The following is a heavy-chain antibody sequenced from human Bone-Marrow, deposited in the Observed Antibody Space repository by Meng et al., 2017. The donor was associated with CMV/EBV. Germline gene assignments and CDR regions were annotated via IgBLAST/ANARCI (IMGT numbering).Heavy chain of an antibody. Sequence: GESLKISCAASGFSFSNYVIYWVRQAPGKGLEWVSFMRYDGTNEKYVDSVRGRFTISRDNSKNTLYLQMNSLRPEDTAVYYCAKSGRGGYCSGGTTCSDWFDTWGQGTLVTGSS. V-gene: IGHV3-30*02. CDR2: MRYDGTNE. D-gene: IGHD2-15*01. J-gene: IGHJ5*01. CDR3: AKSGRGGYCSGGTTCSDWFDT. CDR1: GFSFSNYV.